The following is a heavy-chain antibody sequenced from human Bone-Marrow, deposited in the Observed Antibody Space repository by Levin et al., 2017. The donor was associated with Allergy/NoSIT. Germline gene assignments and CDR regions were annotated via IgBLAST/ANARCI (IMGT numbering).Heavy chain of an antibody. CDR3: AREPQNYDILTGYSHEFDY. V-gene: IGHV3-30-3*01. D-gene: IGHD3-9*01. Sequence: QAGESLKISCAASGFTFDNYAMHWVRQAPGKGLDWVAVISYDGSKKDYADSVKGRFTMSRDNSKNTLYLQMNSLTTEDTAVYYCAREPQNYDILTGYSHEFDYWGQGTLVTVSS. CDR1: GFTFDNYA. CDR2: ISYDGSKK. J-gene: IGHJ4*02.